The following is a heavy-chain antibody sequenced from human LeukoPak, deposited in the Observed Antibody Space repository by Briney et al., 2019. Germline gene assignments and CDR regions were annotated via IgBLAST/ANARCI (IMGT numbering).Heavy chain of an antibody. V-gene: IGHV3-74*01. D-gene: IGHD1-26*01. CDR3: ARGGGIVGATYYYYYMDV. Sequence: GGSLRLSCAASGFTFSSYWMHWVRQAPGKGLVWVSRINSDGSSTSYADSVKGRFTISRDNAKNTLYQQMNSLRAEDTAVYYCARGGGIVGATYYYYYMDVWGKGTTVTVSS. J-gene: IGHJ6*03. CDR1: GFTFSSYW. CDR2: INSDGSST.